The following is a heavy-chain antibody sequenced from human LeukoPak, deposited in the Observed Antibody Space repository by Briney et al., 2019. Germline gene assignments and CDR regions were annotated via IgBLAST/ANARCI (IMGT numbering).Heavy chain of an antibody. V-gene: IGHV4-4*07. CDR2: IYTSGST. CDR3: ARVATYYDFWSGYSEGAFDI. Sequence: SETLSLTCTVSGASITNYYWSWIRQPAGKGLEWIGRIYTSGSTNYNPSLKSRVTMSVDTSKNQFSLKLSSVTAADTAVYYCARVATYYDFWSGYSEGAFDIWGQGTMVTVSS. D-gene: IGHD3-3*01. CDR1: GASITNYY. J-gene: IGHJ3*02.